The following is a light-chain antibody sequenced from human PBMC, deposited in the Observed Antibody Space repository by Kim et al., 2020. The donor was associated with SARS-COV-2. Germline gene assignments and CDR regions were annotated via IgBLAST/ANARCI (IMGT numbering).Light chain of an antibody. Sequence: ASVKLTCTLSSGHSSYAVAWHQLQPEKGPRYLMKLNSDGSHTKGDGVPDRFSGSSSGTERHLTISSLQSEDEADYFCQTWGPGIQVFGGGTQLTVL. CDR3: QTWGPGIQV. CDR1: SGHSSYA. J-gene: IGLJ3*02. CDR2: LNSDGSH. V-gene: IGLV4-69*01.